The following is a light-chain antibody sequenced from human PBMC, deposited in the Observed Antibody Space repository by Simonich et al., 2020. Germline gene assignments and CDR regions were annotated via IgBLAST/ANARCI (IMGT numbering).Light chain of an antibody. CDR3: QQYNSYSRYT. CDR2: KAS. Sequence: AIQLTQSPSSLSASVGDRVTITCRASQGISSALAWYQQKPGKAPKLLIYKASSLESGVPSRFSGSGSGTEFTLTISSLQPDDFATYYCQQYNSYSRYTFGQGTKLEIK. V-gene: IGKV1-13*02. CDR1: QGISSA. J-gene: IGKJ2*01.